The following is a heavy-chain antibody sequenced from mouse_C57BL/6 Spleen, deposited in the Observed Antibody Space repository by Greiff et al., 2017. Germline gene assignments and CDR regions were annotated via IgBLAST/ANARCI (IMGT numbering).Heavy chain of an antibody. Sequence: QVQLQQPGAELVMPGASVKLSCKASGYTFTSYWMHWVKQRPGQGLEWIGEIDPSDSYTNYNQKFKGKSTLTVDKSSSTAYMQLSSLTSEDSAVYYCARKGVLPMDYWGQGTSVTVSS. CDR2: IDPSDSYT. D-gene: IGHD2-10*01. J-gene: IGHJ4*01. V-gene: IGHV1-69*01. CDR3: ARKGVLPMDY. CDR1: GYTFTSYW.